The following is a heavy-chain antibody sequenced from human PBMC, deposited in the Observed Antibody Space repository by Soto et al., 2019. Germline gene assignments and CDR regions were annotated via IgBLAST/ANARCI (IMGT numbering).Heavy chain of an antibody. CDR1: GGTFVRHV. J-gene: IGHJ4*02. D-gene: IGHD2-2*01. V-gene: IGHV1-69*09. CDR2: INPLSGIP. CDR3: AAPACAATGCSPSHNIDH. Sequence: QVQLVQSGAEVKQPESSVKVSCKTSGGTFVRHVISWVRQAPGQDPEWMGKINPLSGIPNYAQKFQDRVTFTADTASSTAYMELSSQRSDDTAVYYCAAPACAATGCSPSHNIDHWCQGTLVTVSS.